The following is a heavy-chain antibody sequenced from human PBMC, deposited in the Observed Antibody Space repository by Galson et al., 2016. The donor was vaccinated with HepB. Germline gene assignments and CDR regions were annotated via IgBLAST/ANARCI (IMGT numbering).Heavy chain of an antibody. Sequence: SLRLSCAASRFTFSSYAMSWVRQAPGKGLEWVSVISGSGGSTYYADSVKGRFTISRDNSKNTLYLQMNSLRAEDTAVYYCAKEGTSFGVVPYGMDVWGQGTKVICSS. CDR1: RFTFSSYA. CDR3: AKEGTSFGVVPYGMDV. J-gene: IGHJ6*02. D-gene: IGHD3-3*01. CDR2: ISGSGGST. V-gene: IGHV3-23*01.